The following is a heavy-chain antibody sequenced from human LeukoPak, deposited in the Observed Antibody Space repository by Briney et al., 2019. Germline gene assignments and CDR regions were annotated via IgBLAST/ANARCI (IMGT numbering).Heavy chain of an antibody. Sequence: GSLRLSCAASGFTFSSYVMSWVRQAPGKGLECVSSISGSSSSTYYADSVKGRFTISRDNSKNTLYLQMNSLRAEDTAVYYCAEEVGATYPTFDYWGQGTLVTVSS. CDR1: GFTFSSYV. V-gene: IGHV3-23*01. J-gene: IGHJ4*02. CDR3: AEEVGATYPTFDY. D-gene: IGHD1-26*01. CDR2: ISGSSSST.